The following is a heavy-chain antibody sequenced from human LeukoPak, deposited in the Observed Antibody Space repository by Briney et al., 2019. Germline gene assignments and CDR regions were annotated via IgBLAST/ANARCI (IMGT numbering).Heavy chain of an antibody. D-gene: IGHD5-18*01. Sequence: PGGSLRLSCAASGFTFSSYSMNWVRQAPGKGLEWVSYISSSSSTIYYADSVKGRFTISRDNAKNSLYLQMNSLRAEDTAVYYCARDRGYSYGSSTEPGWFDPWGQGTLVTVSS. V-gene: IGHV3-48*01. J-gene: IGHJ5*02. CDR2: ISSSSSTI. CDR1: GFTFSSYS. CDR3: ARDRGYSYGSSTEPGWFDP.